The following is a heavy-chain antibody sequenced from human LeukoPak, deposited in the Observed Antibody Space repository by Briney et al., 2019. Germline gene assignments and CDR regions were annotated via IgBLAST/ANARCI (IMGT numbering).Heavy chain of an antibody. Sequence: PGGSLRLSCAASESDFSSHAMTWVRQAPGKGLEWVSAISISGSKTYYADSVKGRFTISRDNSKNTLYLQMNSLRAEDTAVYYCANEIRPNDYWGQGTQVTVSS. V-gene: IGHV3-23*01. CDR2: ISISGSKT. CDR1: ESDFSSHA. J-gene: IGHJ4*02. D-gene: IGHD4-17*01. CDR3: ANEIRPNDY.